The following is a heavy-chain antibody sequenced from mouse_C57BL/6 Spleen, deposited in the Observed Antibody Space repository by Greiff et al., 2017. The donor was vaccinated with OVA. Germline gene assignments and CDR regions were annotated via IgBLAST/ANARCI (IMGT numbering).Heavy chain of an antibody. D-gene: IGHD2-3*01. Sequence: EVQGVESGGGLVQPGGSMKLSCVASGFTFSNYWMNWVRQSPEKGLEWVAQIRLKSDNYATHYAESVKGRFTISRDDSKSSVYLQMNNLRAEDTGIYYCTAPVDGYYPLSYWGQGTTLTVSS. CDR3: TAPVDGYYPLSY. J-gene: IGHJ2*01. CDR2: IRLKSDNYAT. V-gene: IGHV6-3*01. CDR1: GFTFSNYW.